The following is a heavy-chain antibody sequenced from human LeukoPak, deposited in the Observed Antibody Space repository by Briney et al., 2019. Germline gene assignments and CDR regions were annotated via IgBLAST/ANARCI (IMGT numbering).Heavy chain of an antibody. Sequence: GGSLRLSCAASGFTFRDYGLTWVRQVPGKGLEWVSTINWNAGDTRYADSVKGRYTISRDNSKNTLYLQMNSLRAEDTAVYYCARDINGDYWFDPWGQGTLVTVSS. CDR2: INWNAGDT. J-gene: IGHJ5*02. D-gene: IGHD4-17*01. V-gene: IGHV3-20*04. CDR1: GFTFRDYG. CDR3: ARDINGDYWFDP.